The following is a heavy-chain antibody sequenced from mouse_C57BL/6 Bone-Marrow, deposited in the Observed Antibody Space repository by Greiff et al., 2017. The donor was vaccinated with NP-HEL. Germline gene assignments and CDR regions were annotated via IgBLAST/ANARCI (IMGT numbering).Heavy chain of an antibody. CDR3: AREGLDY. J-gene: IGHJ2*01. CDR1: GYTFTSYG. D-gene: IGHD3-3*01. Sequence: VKLQESGAELARPGASVKLSCKASGYTFTSYGISWVKQRTGQGLEWIGEIYPRSGNTYYNEKFKGKATLTADKSSSTAYMELRSLTSEDSAVYFCAREGLDYWGQGTTLTVSS. V-gene: IGHV1-81*01. CDR2: IYPRSGNT.